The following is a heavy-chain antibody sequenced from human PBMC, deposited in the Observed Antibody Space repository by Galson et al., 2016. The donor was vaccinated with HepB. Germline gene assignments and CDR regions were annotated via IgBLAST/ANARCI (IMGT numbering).Heavy chain of an antibody. CDR2: IKSKSEGETI. CDR1: GFSFTDAW. V-gene: IGHV3-15*01. Sequence: SLRLSCAASGFSFTDAWMSWVRQAPGKGLEWVARIKSKSEGETIDYAAPVKGRFTIPRDDSKNMLSLQMNNLKTEDTAVYSCSTLASAKYGVDVWGQGTTVTVS. J-gene: IGHJ6*02. CDR3: STLASAKYGVDV. D-gene: IGHD6-6*01.